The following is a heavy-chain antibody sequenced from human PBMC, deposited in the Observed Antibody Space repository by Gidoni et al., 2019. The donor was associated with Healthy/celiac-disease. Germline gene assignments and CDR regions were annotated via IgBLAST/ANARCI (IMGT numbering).Heavy chain of an antibody. V-gene: IGHV4-28*01. CDR3: ARIDYGGNPNWYFDL. J-gene: IGHJ2*01. CDR1: GYSISSSNW. D-gene: IGHD4-17*01. Sequence: QVQLQESGPGLVKPSDTLSLTCAVSGYSISSSNWWGWIRQPPGKGLEWIGYIYYCGSTYYNPSLKSRVTMSVDTSKNQFSLKLSSVTAVDTAVYYCARIDYGGNPNWYFDLWGRGTLVTVSS. CDR2: IYYCGST.